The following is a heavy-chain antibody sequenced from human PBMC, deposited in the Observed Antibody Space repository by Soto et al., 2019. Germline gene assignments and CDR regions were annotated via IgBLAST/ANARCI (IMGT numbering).Heavy chain of an antibody. D-gene: IGHD2-21*02. Sequence: GGSLSLSCAASGFSFTNFAMSLVRQAPGKGLEWVAGIGASGDITWYADSVKGRLSISRDNSKNTLYLQLNSLRFEDTAVYYCAKDDFTDRGDDYFDYWGPGTLVTVSS. CDR2: IGASGDIT. J-gene: IGHJ4*02. CDR1: GFSFTNFA. V-gene: IGHV3-23*01. CDR3: AKDDFTDRGDDYFDY.